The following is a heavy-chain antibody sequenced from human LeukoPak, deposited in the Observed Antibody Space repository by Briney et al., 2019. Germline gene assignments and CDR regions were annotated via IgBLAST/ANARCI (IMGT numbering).Heavy chain of an antibody. CDR3: ARGASGSYYSEYYFDL. Sequence: GGSLRLSCAASGFTFSDHYMSWIRQAPGKRLEWVSYISSGGTSIYYADSVKGRFTISRDNAKSSLYLQLNSLRADDTAVYLCARGASGSYYSEYYFDLWGQETLVTVSS. J-gene: IGHJ4*02. CDR2: ISSGGTSI. CDR1: GFTFSDHY. D-gene: IGHD3-10*01. V-gene: IGHV3-11*01.